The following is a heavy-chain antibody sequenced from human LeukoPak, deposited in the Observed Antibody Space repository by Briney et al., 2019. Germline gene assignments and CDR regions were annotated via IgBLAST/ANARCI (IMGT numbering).Heavy chain of an antibody. D-gene: IGHD1-7*01. CDR1: GFTFSSNS. Sequence: GGSLRLSCAASGFTFSSNSMNWVRQAPGKGLDWISYISSRSDVIHYTDSVRGRFTVSRDNAKSSLYLELNSLTADDTGVYYGGREARNFGTSFPTVSKMNPWAKGTAVT. V-gene: IGHV3-48*01. CDR2: ISSRSDVI. CDR3: GREARNFGTSFPTVSKMNP. J-gene: IGHJ6*03.